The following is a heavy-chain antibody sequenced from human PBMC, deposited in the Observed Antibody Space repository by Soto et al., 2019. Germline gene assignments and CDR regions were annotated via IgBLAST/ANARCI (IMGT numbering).Heavy chain of an antibody. CDR2: IYTSGST. Sequence: QVQLQESGPGLVKPSETLSLTCTVSGGSISSYYWSWIRQPAGKGLEWIGRIYTSGSTSYNPSLKSRVTIAVDTSKNQFSLKLSSVTAADTAVYYCVRDNGDYFDYWDQGTLVTVSS. J-gene: IGHJ4*02. CDR1: GGSISSYY. CDR3: VRDNGDYFDY. V-gene: IGHV4-4*07. D-gene: IGHD4-17*01.